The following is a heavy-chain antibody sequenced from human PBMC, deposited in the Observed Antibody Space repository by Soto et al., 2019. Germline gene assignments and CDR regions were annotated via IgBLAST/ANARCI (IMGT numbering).Heavy chain of an antibody. J-gene: IGHJ4*02. CDR3: AKLPIYDSSGYCY. Sequence: ASVKVSCKASGYTFTSYGIHWVRQAPGQRLEWMGWINAANGDTNYSPKFQGRVTITRDTSASTAYMELSSLRPEDTAVYYCAKLPIYDSSGYCYWGQGTLVTVSS. D-gene: IGHD3-22*01. CDR1: GYTFTSYG. CDR2: INAANGDT. V-gene: IGHV1-3*01.